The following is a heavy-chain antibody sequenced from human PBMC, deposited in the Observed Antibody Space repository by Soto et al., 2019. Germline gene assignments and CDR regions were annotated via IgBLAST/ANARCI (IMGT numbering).Heavy chain of an antibody. CDR2: ISAYNGNT. CDR1: GYTFTSYG. J-gene: IGHJ5*02. CDR3: ASDLVAAFYDFWSGYSQWFVH. Sequence: SVKVSCKASGYTFTSYGIYWVRQAPGQGLEWMGWISAYNGNTNYAEKLPGRVTMTTDTSTSTAYMGLRSLRADDTAVYYLASDLVAAFYDFWSGYSQWFVHWGQGTLVTVSS. D-gene: IGHD3-3*01. V-gene: IGHV1-18*01.